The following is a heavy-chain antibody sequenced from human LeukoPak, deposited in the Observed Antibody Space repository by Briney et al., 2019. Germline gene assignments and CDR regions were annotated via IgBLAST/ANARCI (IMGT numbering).Heavy chain of an antibody. CDR3: AKALYYDSSGYYFDY. CDR2: ISYDGSNK. D-gene: IGHD3-22*01. CDR1: GFTFSSYG. V-gene: IGHV3-30*18. J-gene: IGHJ4*02. Sequence: PGGSLRLSCAASGFTFSSYGMHWVRQAPGKGLEWVAVISYDGSNKYYADSVKGRFTISRDNSKNTLYLQMNSLRAEDTAVYYCAKALYYDSSGYYFDYWGQGTLVTVSS.